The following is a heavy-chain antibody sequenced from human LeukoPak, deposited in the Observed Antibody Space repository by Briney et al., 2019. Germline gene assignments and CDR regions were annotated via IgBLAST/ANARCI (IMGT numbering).Heavy chain of an antibody. D-gene: IGHD2-15*01. CDR1: GFTFSSYS. CDR3: ARSQLLLYYMDV. J-gene: IGHJ6*03. V-gene: IGHV3-21*01. CDR2: ISSSSSYI. Sequence: GGSLRLSCAASGFTFSSYSMNWVRQAPGKGLEWVSSISSSSSYIYYADSVKGRFTISRDNAKNSLYLQMNSLRAEDTAVYYCARSQLLLYYMDVWGKGTTVTVSS.